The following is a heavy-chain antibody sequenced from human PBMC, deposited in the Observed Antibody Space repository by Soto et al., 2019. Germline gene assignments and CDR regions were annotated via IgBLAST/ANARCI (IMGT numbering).Heavy chain of an antibody. D-gene: IGHD3-22*01. Sequence: QVQLQQWGAGLLKPSETLSLTCAVYGGSFSGYYWSWIRQPPGKGLEWIGEINHSGSTNYNPSLKSRVTISVDTSKNQFSLKLSSVTAADTAVYYCARVYYDSSGRPTIDYWGQGTLVTVSS. CDR1: GGSFSGYY. V-gene: IGHV4-34*01. CDR2: INHSGST. J-gene: IGHJ4*02. CDR3: ARVYYDSSGRPTIDY.